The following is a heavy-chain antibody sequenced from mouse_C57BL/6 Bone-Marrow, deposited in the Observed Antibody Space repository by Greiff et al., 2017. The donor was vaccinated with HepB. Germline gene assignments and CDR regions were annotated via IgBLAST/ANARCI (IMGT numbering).Heavy chain of an antibody. J-gene: IGHJ2*01. CDR3: VRGHYDYSAFDY. CDR1: GFTFNTYA. D-gene: IGHD2-4*01. CDR2: IRSKSSYYAT. V-gene: IGHV10-3*01. Sequence: EADGGLVQPKGALKLSCAASGFTFNTYAMLWVRQAPGKGLEWVARIRSKSSYYATYYDDSVKYRFTISRDDSQSMLYLQMNNLKTEDTAMYYCVRGHYDYSAFDYWGQGTTLTVSS.